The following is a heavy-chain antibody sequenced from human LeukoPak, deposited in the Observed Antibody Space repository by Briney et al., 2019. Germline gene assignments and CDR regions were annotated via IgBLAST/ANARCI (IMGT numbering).Heavy chain of an antibody. CDR2: IKPSGGGT. Sequence: ASVKVSCKSSGYPFTNFYVHWVRQAPGQGLEWTGIIKPSGGGTSYALKFQGRVTMTRDTSTSTAYMELSSLRSEDTAVYYCARDHFDSSGYYYLLGYFEHWGQGTLVTVSS. CDR1: GYPFTNFY. V-gene: IGHV1-46*01. D-gene: IGHD3-22*01. J-gene: IGHJ1*01. CDR3: ARDHFDSSGYYYLLGYFEH.